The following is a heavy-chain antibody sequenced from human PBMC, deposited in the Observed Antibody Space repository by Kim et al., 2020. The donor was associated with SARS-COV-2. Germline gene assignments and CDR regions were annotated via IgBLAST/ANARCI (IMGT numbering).Heavy chain of an antibody. Sequence: SVKVSCKASGGTFSSYAISWVRQAPGQGLEWKGGIIPIFGTANYAQKFQGRVTITADESTSTAYMELSSLRSEYTAMYYCARSSLGKYCSGGSCYSEFDYCGQGTLVSVSS. J-gene: IGHJ4*02. D-gene: IGHD2-15*01. V-gene: IGHV1-69*13. CDR2: IIPIFGTA. CDR3: ARSSLGKYCSGGSCYSEFDY. CDR1: GGTFSSYA.